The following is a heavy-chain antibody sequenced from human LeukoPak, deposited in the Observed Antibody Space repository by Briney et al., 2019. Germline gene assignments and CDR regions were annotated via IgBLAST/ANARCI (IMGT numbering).Heavy chain of an antibody. CDR2: ISYDGRSK. V-gene: IGHV3-30*04. D-gene: IGHD5-24*01. CDR3: ARAKNKDMATVIDF. J-gene: IGHJ4*02. Sequence: GGSLRLSCAASGFTFSDYALHWVRQTPGKGLEWVTLISYDGRSKYYADSVRGRFTVSRDNSKNTLDLQMNTVRPEDTAVYYCARAKNKDMATVIDFWGQGTLSPSPQ. CDR1: GFTFSDYA.